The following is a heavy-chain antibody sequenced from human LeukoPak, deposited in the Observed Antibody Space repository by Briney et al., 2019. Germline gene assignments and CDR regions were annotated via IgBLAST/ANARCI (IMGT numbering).Heavy chain of an antibody. CDR1: GFTFSSYA. J-gene: IGHJ4*02. Sequence: GGSLRLSCAASGFTFSSYAMSWVRQAPGKGLEWVSAISGSGGSTYYADSVKGRFTISRDNSKNTLYLQMNSLRAEDTAVYYCAKVGLPISSGWSRDSWDQETLVTVSS. V-gene: IGHV3-23*01. CDR2: ISGSGGST. D-gene: IGHD6-19*01. CDR3: AKVGLPISSGWSRDS.